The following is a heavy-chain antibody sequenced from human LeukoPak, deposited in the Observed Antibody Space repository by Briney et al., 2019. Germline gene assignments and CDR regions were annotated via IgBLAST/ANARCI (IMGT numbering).Heavy chain of an antibody. CDR3: ARAAVDPTTHFDY. Sequence: PSETLSLTCTVFGYSISSSDWWGWIRQPPGKGVEGIGYIYYSGTTYYNPSLKRRVTMSADTSKNQFSLKLSSVTAVDTAVYYCARAAVDPTTHFDYWGQGTLVTVSS. CDR2: IYYSGTT. D-gene: IGHD5-18*01. V-gene: IGHV4-28*03. CDR1: GYSISSSDW. J-gene: IGHJ4*02.